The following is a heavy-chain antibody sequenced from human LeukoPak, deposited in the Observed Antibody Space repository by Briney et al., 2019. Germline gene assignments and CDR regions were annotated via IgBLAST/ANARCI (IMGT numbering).Heavy chain of an antibody. CDR1: GFTISGYT. CDR3: ARETAGTFDY. D-gene: IGHD3-10*01. J-gene: IGHJ4*02. CDR2: INSNGDST. V-gene: IGHV3-64*01. Sequence: PGGSLRLSCAASGFTISGYTMHWVRQAPGKGLKSVSVINSNGDSTYYANSVKGRFTISRDNSKNTLYLQMGSLRAEDMAVYHCARETAGTFDYWGQGNLVTVSS.